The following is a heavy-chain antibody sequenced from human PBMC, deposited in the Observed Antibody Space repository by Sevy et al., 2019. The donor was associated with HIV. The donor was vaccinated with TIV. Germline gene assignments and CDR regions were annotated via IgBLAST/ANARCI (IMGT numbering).Heavy chain of an antibody. V-gene: IGHV3-11*01. CDR2: ISDSDDSI. J-gene: IGHJ6*02. CDR1: GFILSDYY. Sequence: GGSLRLSCAASGFILSDYYMSWIRQAPGKGLEWLSYISDSDDSIYYADSVKGRFTISWDKTKNSLYLQMNSLRAEDTAVYYWARDHVKDGDLGDYYYFAMDVWGQGTTVTVSS. D-gene: IGHD4-17*01. CDR3: ARDHVKDGDLGDYYYFAMDV.